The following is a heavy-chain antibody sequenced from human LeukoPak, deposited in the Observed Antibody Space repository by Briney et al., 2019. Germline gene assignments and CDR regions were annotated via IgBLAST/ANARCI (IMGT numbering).Heavy chain of an antibody. V-gene: IGHV4-59*01. CDR1: GGSISTYY. CDR3: ARAGSGWSFDY. CDR2: SSSSGNS. J-gene: IGHJ4*02. Sequence: SETLSLTCTVSGGSISTYYWTWIRQPPAKGLEWIGYSSSSGNSNYNPSLESRVTISVDVFKNQFSLRLSSVAAADTAVYYCARAGSGWSFDYWGQGTLVTVSS. D-gene: IGHD6-19*01.